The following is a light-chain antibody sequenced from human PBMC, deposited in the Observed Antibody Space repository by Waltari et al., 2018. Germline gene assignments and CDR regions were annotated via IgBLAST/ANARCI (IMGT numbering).Light chain of an antibody. V-gene: IGLV1-40*01. J-gene: IGLJ1*01. CDR3: QSFDSSLSGHHV. CDR2: GDT. CDR1: SPTSGAGQC. Sequence: QPVLTQPPSVSGAPGPRVPISCPGTSPTSGAGQCLHGSQHVPGTAPKLLIFGDTNRPSGVPDRISGSRSGTSASLAIAGLQAEDEAVYYCQSFDSSLSGHHVFGTGTKVTVL.